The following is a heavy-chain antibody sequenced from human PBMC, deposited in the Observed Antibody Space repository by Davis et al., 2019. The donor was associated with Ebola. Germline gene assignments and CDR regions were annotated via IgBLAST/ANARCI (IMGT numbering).Heavy chain of an antibody. CDR2: TYYYSPKWYN. D-gene: IGHD3-10*01. V-gene: IGHV6-1*01. Sequence: PSETLSLTCAISGDTVSSGSTGWNWIRQSPSRGLEWLGRTYYYSPKWYNDDAVSVKSRITVDPDTSRNQFSLQLNSVTPEDTGLYYCARGWFRGSMDVWGEGTTVTVSS. J-gene: IGHJ6*04. CDR3: ARGWFRGSMDV. CDR1: GDTVSSGSTG.